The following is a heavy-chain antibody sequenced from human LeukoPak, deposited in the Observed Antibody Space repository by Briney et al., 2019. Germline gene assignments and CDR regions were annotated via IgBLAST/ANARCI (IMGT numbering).Heavy chain of an antibody. CDR2: TYYRSKWFY. J-gene: IGHJ4*02. V-gene: IGHV6-1*01. Sequence: SQTLSLTCAISVDSDSSNNAVWNWIRQSPSRVLGWLGKTYYRSKWFYDYAGSVKSRITITPDTSKNHLSLQLDSVTPEDTALYYCARSINSGCLDYWGQGVLVTVSS. CDR3: ARSINSGCLDY. D-gene: IGHD3-10*01. CDR1: VDSDSSNNAV.